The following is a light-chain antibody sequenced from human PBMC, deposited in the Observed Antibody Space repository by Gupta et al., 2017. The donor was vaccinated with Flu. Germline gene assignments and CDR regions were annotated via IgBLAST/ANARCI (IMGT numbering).Light chain of an antibody. CDR2: WAS. CDR1: QIVLYSSNNKNY. Sequence: DIVMTQSPDSLAVSLGERATINCKSSQIVLYSSNNKNYLAWYQQKPGQPPKLLIYWASTRESGVPDRFSGSGSGTDFTLTINSLQAEDVAVYYCQQYYGGPRTFGQGTKVEVK. CDR3: QQYYGGPRT. V-gene: IGKV4-1*01. J-gene: IGKJ1*01.